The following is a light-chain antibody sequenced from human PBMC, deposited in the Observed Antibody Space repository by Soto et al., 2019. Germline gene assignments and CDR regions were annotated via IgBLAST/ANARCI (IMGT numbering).Light chain of an antibody. V-gene: IGKV1-33*01. CDR1: QDITND. Sequence: DIQMTQSPSSLSASVGDRVTITCKASQDITNDLNWYQQKPGKAPKVLIYEASNLETGVPSRFSGSGSGTDFTFTSSSLQPEDIATYFCQQYDNVPLTFGGGTKVEIK. J-gene: IGKJ4*01. CDR2: EAS. CDR3: QQYDNVPLT.